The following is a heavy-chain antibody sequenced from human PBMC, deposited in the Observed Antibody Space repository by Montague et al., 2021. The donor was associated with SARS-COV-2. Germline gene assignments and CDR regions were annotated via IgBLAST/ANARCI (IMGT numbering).Heavy chain of an antibody. CDR1: GGSFSGYY. D-gene: IGHD3-10*01. Sequence: SETLSLTCAVYGGSFSGYYWSWIRQPPGKGLEWIGEINHSGSTNYNPSXXSRVTISVDTSKNQFSLKLSSVTAAGTAVYYCARGRRILLWFGELLSGGDYYGMDVWGQGTTVTVSS. V-gene: IGHV4-34*01. J-gene: IGHJ6*02. CDR3: ARGRRILLWFGELLSGGDYYGMDV. CDR2: INHSGST.